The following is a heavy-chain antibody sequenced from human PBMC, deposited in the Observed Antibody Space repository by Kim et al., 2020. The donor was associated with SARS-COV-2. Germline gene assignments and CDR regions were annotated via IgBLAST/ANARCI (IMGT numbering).Heavy chain of an antibody. J-gene: IGHJ4*02. CDR1: VFTFSTYA. Sequence: GGSLRLSCAASVFTFSTYAMSWVRQAPGKGLEWVSAVSGSGGTYYADSVKGRFTISRDTSKNTLYVQMNSLGAEDTAIYYCARDSVRRSSPPYYFDYWGQGTLVTVSS. V-gene: IGHV3-23*01. CDR2: VSGSGGT. CDR3: ARDSVRRSSPPYYFDY. D-gene: IGHD2-15*01.